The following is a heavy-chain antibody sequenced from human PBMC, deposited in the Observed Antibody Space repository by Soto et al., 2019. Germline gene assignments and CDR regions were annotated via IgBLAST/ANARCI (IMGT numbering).Heavy chain of an antibody. CDR1: GDSVSSNSAA. Sequence: SQTLSLTCAISGDSVSSNSAAWNWIRQSPSRGLEWLGRAYYRSNWYNDYALSVKSRITINADTSRNQFSLQLNSVTPEDTAVYYCARQYSRSSFSKDGGMDVWGQGTTGTVSS. CDR2: AYYRSNWYN. CDR3: ARQYSRSSFSKDGGMDV. V-gene: IGHV6-1*01. D-gene: IGHD6-13*01. J-gene: IGHJ6*02.